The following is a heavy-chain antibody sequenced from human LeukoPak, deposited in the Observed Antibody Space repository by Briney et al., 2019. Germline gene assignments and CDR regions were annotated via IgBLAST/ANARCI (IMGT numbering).Heavy chain of an antibody. D-gene: IGHD3-10*01. CDR2: IYYSGST. Sequence: SQTLSLTCTVSGGSISSGDYYWSWIRQPPGKGLEWIGYIYYSGSTYYNPSLKSRVTISVDTSKHQFSLKLSSVTAADTAVYYCARESVGFGAFDYWGQGTLVTVSS. V-gene: IGHV4-30-4*08. J-gene: IGHJ4*02. CDR1: GGSISSGDYY. CDR3: ARESVGFGAFDY.